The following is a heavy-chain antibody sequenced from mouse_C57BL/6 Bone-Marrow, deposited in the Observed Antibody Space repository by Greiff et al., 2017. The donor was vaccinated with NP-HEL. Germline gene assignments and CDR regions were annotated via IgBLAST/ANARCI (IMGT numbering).Heavy chain of an antibody. D-gene: IGHD6-1*01. J-gene: IGHJ2*01. CDR2: IYPRSGNT. CDR3: ARRPH. Sequence: VKVVESGAELARPGASVKLSCKASGYTFTSYGISWVKQRTGQGLEWIGEIYPRSGNTYYNEKFKGKATLTADKSSSTAYMELRSLTSEDSAVYFCARRPHGGQGTTLTVSS. CDR1: GYTFTSYG. V-gene: IGHV1-81*01.